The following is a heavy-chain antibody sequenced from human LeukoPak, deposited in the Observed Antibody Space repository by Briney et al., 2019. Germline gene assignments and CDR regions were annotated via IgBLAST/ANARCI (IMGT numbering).Heavy chain of an antibody. CDR1: GGSISSYY. V-gene: IGHV4-59*01. D-gene: IGHD5-18*01. Sequence: PSETLSLTCTASGGSISSYYWSWIRQPPGKGLEWIGYIYYSGSTNYNPSLKSRVTISVDTSKNHFSLKLSSVTAADTAVYYARTTEGGYTYDYFYYYYMDVWGKGTTVTISS. CDR2: IYYSGST. CDR3: RTTEGGYTYDYFYYYYMDV. J-gene: IGHJ6*03.